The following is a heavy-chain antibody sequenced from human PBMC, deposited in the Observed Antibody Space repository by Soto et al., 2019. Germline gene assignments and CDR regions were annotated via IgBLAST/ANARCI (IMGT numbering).Heavy chain of an antibody. CDR3: ARDIAAAGTFRYFQH. J-gene: IGHJ1*01. Sequence: VASVKVSCKASGGTFSSYAISWVRQAPGQGLEWMGGIIPIFGTANYAQKFQGRVTITADESTSTAYMELSSLRSEDTAVYYCARDIAAAGTFRYFQHWGQGTLVTVSS. CDR1: GGTFSSYA. CDR2: IIPIFGTA. V-gene: IGHV1-69*13. D-gene: IGHD6-13*01.